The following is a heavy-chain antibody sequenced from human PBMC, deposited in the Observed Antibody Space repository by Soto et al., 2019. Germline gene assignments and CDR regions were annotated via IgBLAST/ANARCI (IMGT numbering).Heavy chain of an antibody. Sequence: QVQLVQSGAEVKKPGASVKVSCKASGYMFTGYDMHWVRQAPGQGLEWMGWINPNSGVTNYGQKFQGRVTMTRDLTISTAYMELSGLRSDDTAVYYCAREVTMVRGARVDGMDVW. CDR3: AREVTMVRGARVDGMDV. D-gene: IGHD3-10*01. V-gene: IGHV1-2*02. CDR1: GYMFTGYD. J-gene: IGHJ6*01. CDR2: INPNSGVT.